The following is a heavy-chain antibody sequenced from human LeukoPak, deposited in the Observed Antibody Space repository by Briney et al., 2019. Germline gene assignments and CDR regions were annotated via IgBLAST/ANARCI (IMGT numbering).Heavy chain of an antibody. CDR2: ISGSGYST. CDR3: AKDVIADSSGYPYYLDY. CDR1: GFTFSSYA. D-gene: IGHD3-22*01. J-gene: IGHJ4*02. Sequence: GGSLRLSWAASGFTFSSYAMSWVRQAPGKGLEWVSAISGSGYSTYYADSVEGRFTISRDNFKNTLDLQMNSLSAEDTAVYYCAKDVIADSSGYPYYLDYWGQGTMVTVSS. V-gene: IGHV3-23*01.